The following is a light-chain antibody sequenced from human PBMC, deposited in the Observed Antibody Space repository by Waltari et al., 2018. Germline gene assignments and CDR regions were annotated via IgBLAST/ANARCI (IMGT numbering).Light chain of an antibody. V-gene: IGKV3-15*01. CDR3: QQYNNWPLT. CDR1: QSVSSN. Sequence: EIVLTQSPATLSVSPGERATLSCRASQSVSSNLAWYQQKPGQAPRLLIYCASTRATGIPARFSGSGSGTEFTLTISSLQSEDFAVYYCQQYNNWPLTFGQGTKEEIK. J-gene: IGKJ1*01. CDR2: CAS.